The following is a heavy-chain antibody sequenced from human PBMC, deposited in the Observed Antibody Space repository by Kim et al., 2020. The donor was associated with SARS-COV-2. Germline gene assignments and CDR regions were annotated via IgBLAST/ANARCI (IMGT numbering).Heavy chain of an antibody. CDR1: GGSISSSNW. CDR2: IYHSGST. Sequence: SETLSLTCAVSGGSISSSNWWSWVRQPPGKGLEWIGEIYHSGSTNYNPSLKSRVTISVDKSKNQFSLKLSSVTAADTAVYYCARGGSSWYPVLDYWGQGTLVTVSS. V-gene: IGHV4-4*02. J-gene: IGHJ4*02. CDR3: ARGGSSWYPVLDY. D-gene: IGHD6-13*01.